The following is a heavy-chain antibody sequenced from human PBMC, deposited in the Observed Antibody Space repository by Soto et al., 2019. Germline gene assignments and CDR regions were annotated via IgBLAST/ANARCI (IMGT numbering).Heavy chain of an antibody. CDR1: GFTFSTYA. CDR2: ISSNGRST. Sequence: PGGSLRLSCATSGFTFSTYAMHWVRQAPGKGLEYVSAISSNGRSTYYANSVKGRFTISRDNSKNTLYLQMDSLRAEDMAVYYCARGNLVATSFIVYWGQGTLVTVSS. CDR3: ARGNLVATSFIVY. J-gene: IGHJ4*02. D-gene: IGHD5-12*01. V-gene: IGHV3-64*01.